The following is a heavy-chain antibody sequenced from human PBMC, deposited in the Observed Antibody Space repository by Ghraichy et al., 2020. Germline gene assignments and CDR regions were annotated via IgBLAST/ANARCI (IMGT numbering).Heavy chain of an antibody. J-gene: IGHJ4*02. V-gene: IGHV3-74*01. CDR2: INGDGSDT. D-gene: IGHD3-22*01. CDR3: ARGTASSGHVLFDS. Sequence: GGSLRLSCAASEFTLSDHWMHWVRQVPGKGLVWVSRINGDGSDTGYADSVRGRFTISRDNAKSTLFLQMNSLRAEDTAVYYCARGTASSGHVLFDSWGQGTLVSVSS. CDR1: EFTLSDHW.